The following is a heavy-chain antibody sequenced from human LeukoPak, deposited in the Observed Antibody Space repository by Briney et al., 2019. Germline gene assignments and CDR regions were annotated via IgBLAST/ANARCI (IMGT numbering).Heavy chain of an antibody. CDR3: ARAVGATAPPGYYYYYYMDV. CDR1: GGSISTYY. J-gene: IGHJ6*03. V-gene: IGHV4-59*01. D-gene: IGHD1-26*01. CDR2: IYYSGST. Sequence: PSETLSLTCTVSGGSISTYYWSWIRQPPGEGLEWIGFIYYSGSTNYNPSLKSRVTISVDTSKNQFPLRLNSVTAADTAVYYCARAVGATAPPGYYYYYYMDVCGKGTTVTVSS.